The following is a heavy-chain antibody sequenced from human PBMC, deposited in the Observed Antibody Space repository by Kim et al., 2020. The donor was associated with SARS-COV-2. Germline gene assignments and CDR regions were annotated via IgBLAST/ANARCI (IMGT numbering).Heavy chain of an antibody. CDR1: GFAFITYD. CDR2: ISSGGTYT. Sequence: GGSLRLFCAAAGFAFITYDINWVRQAPGEGLEYVSSISSGGTYTYYADSVKGRFTISRANAKNSVYLEMNSLRAEDTAVYYCARMPRIIWQSNGMDVWG. CDR3: ARMPRIIWQSNGMDV. J-gene: IGHJ6*02. D-gene: IGHD2-2*01. V-gene: IGHV3-21*04.